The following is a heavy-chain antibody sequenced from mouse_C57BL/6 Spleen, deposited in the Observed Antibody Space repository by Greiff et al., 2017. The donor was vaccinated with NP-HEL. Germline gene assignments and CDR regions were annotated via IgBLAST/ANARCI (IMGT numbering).Heavy chain of an antibody. CDR1: GYAFSSSW. CDR3: ARSDYGSSFDY. J-gene: IGHJ2*01. D-gene: IGHD1-1*01. Sequence: VQLQQSGPELVKPGASVKISCKASGYAFSSSWMNWVKQRPGKGLEWIGRIYPGDGDTNYNGKFKGKATLTADKSSSTAYMQLSSLTSEDSAVYFCARSDYGSSFDYWGQGTTLTVSS. V-gene: IGHV1-82*01. CDR2: IYPGDGDT.